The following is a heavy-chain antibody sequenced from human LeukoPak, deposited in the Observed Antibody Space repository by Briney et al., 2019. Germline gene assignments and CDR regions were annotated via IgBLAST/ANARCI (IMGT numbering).Heavy chain of an antibody. V-gene: IGHV3-74*01. D-gene: IGHD3-22*01. J-gene: IGHJ4*02. CDR1: GFTFSSYW. Sequence: GGSLRLSCVASGFTFSSYWMHWVRQAPGKGLVWVSRINGDGSSTSYADSVKGRFTISRDNAKNTLYLQMNSLRAEDTAVYYCARNLYYYDSSGSCDYWGQGTLVTVSS. CDR3: ARNLYYYDSSGSCDY. CDR2: INGDGSST.